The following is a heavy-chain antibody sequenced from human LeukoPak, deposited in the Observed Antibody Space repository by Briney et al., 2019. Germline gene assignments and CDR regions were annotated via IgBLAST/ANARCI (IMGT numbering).Heavy chain of an antibody. D-gene: IGHD6-13*01. CDR1: GYSISSGYY. V-gene: IGHV4-38-2*02. CDR2: IYHSGRT. J-gene: IGHJ5*02. Sequence: TSETLSLTCTVSGYSISSGYYWGWIRQPPGKGLEWIGNIYHSGRTYYNPSLKSRVTISVDTSKNQFSLKLSSVTAADTAVYYCAREGDISSVGWFDPWGQGTLVTVSS. CDR3: AREGDISSVGWFDP.